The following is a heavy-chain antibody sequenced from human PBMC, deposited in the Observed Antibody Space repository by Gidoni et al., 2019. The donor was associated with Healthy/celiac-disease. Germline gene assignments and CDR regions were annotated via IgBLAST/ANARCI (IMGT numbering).Heavy chain of an antibody. V-gene: IGHV4-39*01. D-gene: IGHD5-12*01. CDR3: ARHHSATSYYDYGMDV. J-gene: IGHJ6*02. CDR2: IYYSGST. CDR1: GGSISSSSYY. Sequence: QLQLQESGPGLVKPSETLSLTCTVSGGSISSSSYYWGWIRQPPGKGLEWIGSIYYSGSTYYNPSLKSRVTISVDTSKNQFSLKLSSVTAADTAVYYCARHHSATSYYDYGMDVWGQGTTVTVSS.